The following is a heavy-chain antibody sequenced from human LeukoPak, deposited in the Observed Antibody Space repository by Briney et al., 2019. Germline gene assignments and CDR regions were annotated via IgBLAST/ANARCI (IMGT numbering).Heavy chain of an antibody. V-gene: IGHV3-7*01. J-gene: IGHJ3*02. CDR1: GFTFSSYW. CDR2: IKQDGSEK. CDR3: AIGANPGALDI. D-gene: IGHD4/OR15-4a*01. Sequence: GGSLRLSCAASGFTFSSYWMSWARQAPGKGLEWVANIKQDGSEKYYVDSVKGRFTISRDNAKNSLYLQTNSLRAEDTAVYYCAIGANPGALDIWGQGTMVTVSS.